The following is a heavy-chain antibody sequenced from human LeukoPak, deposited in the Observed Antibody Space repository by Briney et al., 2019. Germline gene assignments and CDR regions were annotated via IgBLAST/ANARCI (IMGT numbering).Heavy chain of an antibody. J-gene: IGHJ5*02. CDR2: TYHSGST. CDR3: ARDRGAYDYDWFDP. Sequence: SETLSLTCTVSGGSISNYYWNWIRQPPGKGLEWIGSTYHSGSTYYNPSLKSRVTISVDTSKNQFSLKLSSVTAADTAVYYCARDRGAYDYDWFDPWGQGTLVTVSS. V-gene: IGHV4-59*12. D-gene: IGHD5-12*01. CDR1: GGSISNYY.